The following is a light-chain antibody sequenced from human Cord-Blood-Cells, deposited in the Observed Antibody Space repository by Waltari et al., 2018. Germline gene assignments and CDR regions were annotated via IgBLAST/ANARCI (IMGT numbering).Light chain of an antibody. CDR2: DVI. CDR3: SSYTSSSTLYV. CDR1: SSYVGGYNY. Sequence: QSALTQPASVSGSTGQSITLSCTGTSSYVGGYNYVSWYQQHPGKAPKLMIYDVINRPSGVSNRFSGSKSGNTASLTISGLQAEDEADYYCSSYTSSSTLYVFGTGTKVTVL. V-gene: IGLV2-14*03. J-gene: IGLJ1*01.